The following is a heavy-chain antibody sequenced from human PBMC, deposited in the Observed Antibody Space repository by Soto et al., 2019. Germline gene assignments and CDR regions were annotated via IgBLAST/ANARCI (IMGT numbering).Heavy chain of an antibody. J-gene: IGHJ5*02. CDR1: GVSISSSSYY. D-gene: IGHD2-15*01. CDR2: IYYSGST. V-gene: IGHV4-39*01. Sequence: SETLSLTCTVSGVSISSSSYYWGWIRQPPGKGLEWIGSIYYSGSTYYNPSLKSRVTISVDTSKNQFSLKLSSVTAADTAGYYGARAANWFDLWGQGTLVIVSS. CDR3: ARAANWFDL.